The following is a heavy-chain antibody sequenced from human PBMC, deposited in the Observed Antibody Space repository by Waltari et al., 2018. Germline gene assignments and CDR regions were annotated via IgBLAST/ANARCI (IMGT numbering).Heavy chain of an antibody. J-gene: IGHJ4*02. CDR3: ARAVAGKFDY. CDR2: ISSSSSYI. CDR1: GFTFSSYR. D-gene: IGHD6-19*01. V-gene: IGHV3-21*01. Sequence: EVQLVEYGGGLVKPGGSLRLSCAASGFTFSSYRMNWVRQAPGKGLEWVSSISSSSSYIYYADSVKGRFTISRDNAKNSLYLQMNSLRAEDTAVYDCARAVAGKFDYWGQGTLVTVSS.